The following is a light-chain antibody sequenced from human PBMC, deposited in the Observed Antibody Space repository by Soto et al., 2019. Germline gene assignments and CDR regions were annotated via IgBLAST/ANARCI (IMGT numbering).Light chain of an antibody. Sequence: MTQSPATLSLSPGGRATLSCRASQSVSSNLAWYQQKPGQAPRLLIFGASDRATGTPDRFSGSGSGTDFTLTIDRLEPEDFAMYYCQQYSDSPPTFGQGTKVDIK. CDR3: QQYSDSPPT. CDR1: QSVSSN. J-gene: IGKJ1*01. V-gene: IGKV3-20*01. CDR2: GAS.